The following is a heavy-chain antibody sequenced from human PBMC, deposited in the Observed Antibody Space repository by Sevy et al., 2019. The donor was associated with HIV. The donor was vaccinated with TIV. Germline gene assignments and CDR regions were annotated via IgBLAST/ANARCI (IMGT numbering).Heavy chain of an antibody. Sequence: GGSLRLSCAASGFAFRDVWMSWVRQAPGKGLEWVGRIKTKAGGETTDYAAPVKGRFTISRDDSKNTVYLQMSSLKTEDTAVYYCSTDSYCSSSTCPFTFDYWGQGTLVTVSS. CDR3: STDSYCSSSTCPFTFDY. J-gene: IGHJ4*02. CDR2: IKTKAGGETT. V-gene: IGHV3-15*01. CDR1: GFAFRDVW. D-gene: IGHD2-2*01.